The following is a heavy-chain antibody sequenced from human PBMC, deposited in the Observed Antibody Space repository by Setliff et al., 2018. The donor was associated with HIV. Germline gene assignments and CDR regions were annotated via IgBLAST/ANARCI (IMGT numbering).Heavy chain of an antibody. CDR3: ATLPQGYDYFDY. J-gene: IGHJ4*01. V-gene: IGHV4-34*01. CDR2: INHRGST. D-gene: IGHD3-3*01. Sequence: SETLSLTCAVYGGSFSGYRWTWIRQPPGKGLEWIGEINHRGSTTYNPSLRSRVTISVDTSKNQFSLKLNSVTAADTAVYYCATLPQGYDYFDYWGHGTLVTVSS. CDR1: GGSFSGYR.